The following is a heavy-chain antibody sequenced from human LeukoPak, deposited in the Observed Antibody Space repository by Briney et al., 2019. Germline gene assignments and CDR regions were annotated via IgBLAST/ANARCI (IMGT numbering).Heavy chain of an antibody. Sequence: ASVKVFCKVSGYTLTELSMHWVRQAPGKGLEWMGGFDPEDGETIYAQKFQGRVTMTEDTSTDTAYMELSSLRSEDTAVYYCATGTYYYDSSGYYVLDYWGQGTLVTVSS. D-gene: IGHD3-22*01. J-gene: IGHJ4*02. V-gene: IGHV1-24*01. CDR1: GYTLTELS. CDR2: FDPEDGET. CDR3: ATGTYYYDSSGYYVLDY.